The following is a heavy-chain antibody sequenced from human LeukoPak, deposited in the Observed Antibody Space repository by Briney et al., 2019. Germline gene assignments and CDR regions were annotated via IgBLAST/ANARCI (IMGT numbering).Heavy chain of an antibody. CDR1: GGSISSGGYY. Sequence: PSETLSLTCTVSGGSISSGGYYWSWIRQHPGKGLEWIGYIYYSGSTYYNPSLKSRVTISVDTSKNQFSLKLSSVTAADAAVYYCAREYYDYVWGTDYFDYWGQGTLVTVSS. V-gene: IGHV4-31*03. J-gene: IGHJ4*02. D-gene: IGHD3-16*01. CDR3: AREYYDYVWGTDYFDY. CDR2: IYYSGST.